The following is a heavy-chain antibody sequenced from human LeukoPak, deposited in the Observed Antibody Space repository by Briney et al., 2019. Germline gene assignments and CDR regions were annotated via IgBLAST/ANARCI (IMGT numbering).Heavy chain of an antibody. D-gene: IGHD3-22*01. J-gene: IGHJ3*02. CDR3: ARDRNYYDSSGYYTDAFDI. V-gene: IGHV4-61*02. CDR1: GGSISSGSYY. CDR2: ICTSGST. Sequence: PSQTLSHTCTVSGGSISSGSYYWIWIRQPAGKGLEWIGRICTSGSTNYNPSLKSRVTISVDTSKNQFSLKLSSVTAADTAVYYCARDRNYYDSSGYYTDAFDIWGQGTMVTVSS.